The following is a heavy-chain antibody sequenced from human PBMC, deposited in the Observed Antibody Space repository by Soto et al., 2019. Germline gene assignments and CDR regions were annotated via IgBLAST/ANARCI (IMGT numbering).Heavy chain of an antibody. V-gene: IGHV3-30*18. CDR2: ILYDGSNK. CDR3: AKVEGYCSSTSCYNFDY. D-gene: IGHD2-2*02. J-gene: IGHJ4*02. CDR1: GFTFSSYG. Sequence: GGSLRLSCAASGFTFSSYGMHWVRQAPGKGLEWVAVILYDGSNKYYADSVKGRFTISRDNSKNTLYLQMNSLRAEDTAVYYCAKVEGYCSSTSCYNFDYWGQGTLVTVSS.